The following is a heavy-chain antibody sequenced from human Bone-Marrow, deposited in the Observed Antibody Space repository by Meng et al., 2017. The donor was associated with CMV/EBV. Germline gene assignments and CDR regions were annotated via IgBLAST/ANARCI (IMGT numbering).Heavy chain of an antibody. V-gene: IGHV1-2*02. J-gene: IGHJ3*02. CDR2: INPNSGGT. Sequence: ASVKVSCKASGYTFTGYYMHWVRQAPGQGLEWMGWINPNSGGTNYAQKFQGRVTMTRDTSISTAYMELSRLRSEDTAVYYCARELVWGDTQTEDIAFDIWGQGTMVTVSS. D-gene: IGHD3-16*01. CDR3: ARELVWGDTQTEDIAFDI. CDR1: GYTFTGYY.